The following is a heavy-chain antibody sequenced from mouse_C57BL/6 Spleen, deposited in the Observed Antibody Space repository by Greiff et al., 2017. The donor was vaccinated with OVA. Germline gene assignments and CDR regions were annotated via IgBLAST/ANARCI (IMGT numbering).Heavy chain of an antibody. D-gene: IGHD3-1*01. CDR1: GFTFSDYY. Sequence: DVKLVESEGGLVQPGSSMKLSCTASGFTFSDYYMAWVRQVPEKGLEWVANINYDGSSTYYLDSLKSRFIISRDNAKNILYLQMSSLKSEDTATYYCARDRGTGYFDVWGTGTTVTVSS. CDR2: INYDGSST. J-gene: IGHJ1*03. V-gene: IGHV5-16*01. CDR3: ARDRGTGYFDV.